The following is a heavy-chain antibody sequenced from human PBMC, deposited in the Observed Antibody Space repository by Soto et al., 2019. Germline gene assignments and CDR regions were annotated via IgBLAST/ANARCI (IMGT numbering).Heavy chain of an antibody. CDR1: GGTFTSYT. CDR2: ITPIFGTA. D-gene: IGHD3-3*01. CDR3: ARDLLYYFDF. J-gene: IGHJ4*02. Sequence: SVKVSCKASGGTFTSYTISWVRQAPGQGLEWMGGITPIFGTANYAQKFQGRVTITADESTSTAYMELSSLRSEDTAVYYCARDLLYYFDFWGQGTLVTVSS. V-gene: IGHV1-69*13.